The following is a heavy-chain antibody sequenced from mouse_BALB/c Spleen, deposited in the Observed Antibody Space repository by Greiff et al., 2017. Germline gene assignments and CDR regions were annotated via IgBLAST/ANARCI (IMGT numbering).Heavy chain of an antibody. CDR3: ANDYDWFAY. V-gene: IGHV1-7*01. CDR2: INPSTGYT. D-gene: IGHD2-4*01. Sequence: VKVVEPGAELAKPGASVKMSCKASGYTFTSYWMHWVKQRPGQGREWIGYINPSTGYTEYNQKFKDKATLTADKSSSTAYMQLSSLTSEDSAVYYCANDYDWFAYWGQGTLVTVSA. J-gene: IGHJ3*01. CDR1: GYTFTSYW.